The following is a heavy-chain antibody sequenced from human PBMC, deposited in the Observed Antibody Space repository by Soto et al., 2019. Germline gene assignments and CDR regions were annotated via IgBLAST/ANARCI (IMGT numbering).Heavy chain of an antibody. V-gene: IGHV1-69*12. CDR1: GGTFGSYA. J-gene: IGHJ5*02. CDR3: ARPIQYYFDTSAQSAWFDP. D-gene: IGHD3-22*01. CDR2: IIPISSTP. Sequence: QVQLVQSGAEVKKPGSSVKVSCKTSGGTFGSYAISWVRQAPGQGLEWMGGIIPISSTPNYAQKFQGRVTITADESTSTAYMELSSLRSEDTAVYYCARPIQYYFDTSAQSAWFDPWGQGTLVTVSS.